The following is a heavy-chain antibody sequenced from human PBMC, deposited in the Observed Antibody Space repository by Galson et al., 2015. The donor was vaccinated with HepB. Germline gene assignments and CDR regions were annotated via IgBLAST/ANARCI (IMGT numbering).Heavy chain of an antibody. Sequence: QSGAEVKKPGESLKISCKGSGYSFTSYWIGWVRQMPGKGLEWMGIIYPGDSDTRYSPSFQGQVTMSADKSISTAYLQWSSLKASDTAMYFCARRRGCSSSSCPPDYWGQGTRVTVSS. V-gene: IGHV5-51*03. D-gene: IGHD2-2*01. CDR2: IYPGDSDT. CDR1: GYSFTSYW. CDR3: ARRRGCSSSSCPPDY. J-gene: IGHJ4*02.